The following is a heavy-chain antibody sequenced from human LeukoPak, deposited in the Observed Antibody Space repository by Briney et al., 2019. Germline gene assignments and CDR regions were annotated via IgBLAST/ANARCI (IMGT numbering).Heavy chain of an antibody. D-gene: IGHD2-2*01. J-gene: IGHJ4*02. V-gene: IGHV3-23*01. Sequence: GGSLRLSCIASGFTFSTYAMSWVRQAPGKGLEWVSGPSGSGGTTYHADSVKGRFTISRDNAKNSLYLQMNSLRAEDTAVYYCARDRYCSRWGQGTLVTVSS. CDR2: PSGSGGTT. CDR1: GFTFSTYA. CDR3: ARDRYCSR.